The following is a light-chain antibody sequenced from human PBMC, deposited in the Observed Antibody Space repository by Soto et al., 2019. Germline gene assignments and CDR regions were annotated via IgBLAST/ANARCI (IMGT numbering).Light chain of an antibody. J-gene: IGKJ1*01. CDR3: KHYNNWPPWT. CDR2: GAS. V-gene: IGKV3-15*01. CDR1: QSLCSH. Sequence: DIVMTQSPAILSVCPGERAALXCRASQSLCSHLAWCQQNAWEPPRLLIYGASTRGTGVPARLTGSGSGKDFTLSLSALQSEDFAVYYCKHYNNWPPWTFGQGTKVDIK.